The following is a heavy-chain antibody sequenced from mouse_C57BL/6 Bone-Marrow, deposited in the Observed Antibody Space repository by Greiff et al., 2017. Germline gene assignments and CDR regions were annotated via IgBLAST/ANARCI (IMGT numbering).Heavy chain of an antibody. V-gene: IGHV1-4*01. D-gene: IGHD1-1*01. CDR3: ARDYGSSYWYFDV. J-gene: IGHJ1*03. CDR1: GYTFTSYT. Sequence: VQLQQSGAELARPGASVKMSCKASGYTFTSYTMHWVKQRPGQGLEWIGYLNPSCGYTKYNQKFKDKATLTADKSASTAYMQLSSLTSEDSAVYYCARDYGSSYWYFDVWGTGTTVTVSS. CDR2: LNPSCGYT.